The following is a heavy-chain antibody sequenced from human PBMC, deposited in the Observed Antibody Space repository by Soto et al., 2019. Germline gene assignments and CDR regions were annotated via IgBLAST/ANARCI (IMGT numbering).Heavy chain of an antibody. V-gene: IGHV3-23*01. D-gene: IGHD1-26*01. CDR2: ISASGGAT. J-gene: IGHJ4*02. CDR3: AKDVEGGSLFRGAFDY. CDR1: RFTVSIYA. Sequence: GGSLELGRVACRFTVSIYAISGVRQDQGKGLEWVAAISASGGATIHADSVKGRLTISRDNSKNTLYLQMNSLRAEDTAVYYCAKDVEGGSLFRGAFDYWGQGTQVTVSS.